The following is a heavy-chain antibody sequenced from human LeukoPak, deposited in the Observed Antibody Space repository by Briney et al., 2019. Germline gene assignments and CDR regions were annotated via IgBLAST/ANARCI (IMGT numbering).Heavy chain of an antibody. CDR3: ASSSRMPYYYGMDV. V-gene: IGHV4-34*01. D-gene: IGHD2-2*01. J-gene: IGHJ6*02. CDR1: GGSFSGYY. Sequence: SETLSLTCAVYGGSFSGYYWSWTRQPPGKGLEWIGEINHSGSTNYNPSLKSRVTISVDTSKNQFSLKLSSVTAADTAVYYCASSSRMPYYYGMDVWGQGTTVTVSS. CDR2: INHSGST.